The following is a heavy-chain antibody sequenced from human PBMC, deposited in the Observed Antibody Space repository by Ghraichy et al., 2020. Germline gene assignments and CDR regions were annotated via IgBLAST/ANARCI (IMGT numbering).Heavy chain of an antibody. V-gene: IGHV3-23*01. CDR2: IWSTDGST. J-gene: IGHJ4*02. CDR3: AIGICSSTSCSFCFGS. D-gene: IGHD2-2*01. Sequence: GESLNISCAASGFTFSSYGMNWVRQAPGKGLEWVSGIWSTDGSTYYTDSVKGRFTISRDSSKNTVYLQMNSLRAEDTAIYYCAIGICSSTSCSFCFGSWGQGTLVTVSS. CDR1: GFTFSSYG.